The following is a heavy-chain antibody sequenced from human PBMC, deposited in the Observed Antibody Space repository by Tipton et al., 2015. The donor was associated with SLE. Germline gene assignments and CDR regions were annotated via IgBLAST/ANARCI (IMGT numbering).Heavy chain of an antibody. CDR1: GGSITSGGYS. CDR2: IYYSGRA. CDR3: ARAGAGYYYYYYMDV. Sequence: TLSLTCDVSGGSITSGGYSWSWIRQPPGKGLEWIGYIYYSGRASYSPPLRSRVTMSVDRSKNQFSLKLSSVTAADTAVYYCARAGAGYYYYYYMDVWGKGTTVTVSS. J-gene: IGHJ6*03. V-gene: IGHV4-30-2*01.